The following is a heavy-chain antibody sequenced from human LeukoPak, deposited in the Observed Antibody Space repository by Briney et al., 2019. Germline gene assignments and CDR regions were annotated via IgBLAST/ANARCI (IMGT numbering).Heavy chain of an antibody. Sequence: GGSLRLSCAASGFTFSSYDMNWVRQAPGKGLEWVSYISSSGNTIYYTDSVKGRFTISRDNAQNSLYLQMNSLRAEDTAVYYCARYSSSWHYYFDYGGQGTLVTVSS. J-gene: IGHJ4*02. V-gene: IGHV3-48*03. CDR1: GFTFSSYD. CDR2: ISSSGNTI. D-gene: IGHD6-13*01. CDR3: ARYSSSWHYYFDY.